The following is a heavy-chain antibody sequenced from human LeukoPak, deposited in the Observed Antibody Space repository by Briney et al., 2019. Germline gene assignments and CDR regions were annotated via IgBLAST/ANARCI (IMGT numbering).Heavy chain of an antibody. V-gene: IGHV3-30-3*01. D-gene: IGHD5-18*01. Sequence: GGSLRLSCAASGFTFSNYAMRWVRQAPGKGLEWVAVISYDGSNKYYADSVKGRFTISRDNSKNTLYLQMNSLRAEDTAVYYCARDGGYSYNSNGYYFDYWGQGTLVTVSS. CDR1: GFTFSNYA. CDR2: ISYDGSNK. CDR3: ARDGGYSYNSNGYYFDY. J-gene: IGHJ4*02.